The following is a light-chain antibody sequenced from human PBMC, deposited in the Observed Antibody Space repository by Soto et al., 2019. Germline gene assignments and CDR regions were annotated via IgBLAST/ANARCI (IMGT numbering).Light chain of an antibody. V-gene: IGLV2-14*01. CDR1: SSDVGGYKF. Sequence: QSVLTQPASVSASPGQSITISCTGTSSDVGGYKFVSWYQQHPGKAPKLIIYDVFDRPSGVSNRFSGSKSGNTASLTISGLQADDEADYYCGSYTSSNTQVFGTGTKLTVL. CDR2: DVF. J-gene: IGLJ1*01. CDR3: GSYTSSNTQV.